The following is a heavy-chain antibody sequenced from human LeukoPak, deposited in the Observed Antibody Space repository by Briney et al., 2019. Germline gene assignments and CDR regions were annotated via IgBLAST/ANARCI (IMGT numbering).Heavy chain of an antibody. D-gene: IGHD3-3*01. CDR1: GFTFSRYA. J-gene: IGHJ3*02. CDR3: AKEYAIFGVVMNAFDI. CDR2: LSGSGGST. V-gene: IGHV3-23*01. Sequence: GGSLRLSCAASGFTFSRYAMSWVRHAPGKGLEWVLALSGSGGSTYYADSVKGRFTISRDNSKNTLYLQMNSLRAEDTAVYYCAKEYAIFGVVMNAFDIWGQGTMVTVSS.